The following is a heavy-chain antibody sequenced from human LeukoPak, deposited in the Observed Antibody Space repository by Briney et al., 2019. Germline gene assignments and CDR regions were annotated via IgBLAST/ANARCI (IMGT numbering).Heavy chain of an antibody. Sequence: SETLSLTCTVSGGSISSYYWSWIRQPPGKGLEWIGYIYYSGSTNYNPSLKSRVTISVDTSKNQFSLKLSSVTAADTAVYYCARHTVVTGLDYWGQGALVTVSS. CDR2: IYYSGST. J-gene: IGHJ4*02. CDR3: ARHTVVTGLDY. V-gene: IGHV4-59*01. CDR1: GGSISSYY. D-gene: IGHD4-23*01.